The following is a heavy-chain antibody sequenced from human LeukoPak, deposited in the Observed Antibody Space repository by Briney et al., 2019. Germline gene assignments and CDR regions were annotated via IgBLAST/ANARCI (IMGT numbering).Heavy chain of an antibody. V-gene: IGHV4-38-2*02. CDR3: ARARSGIAGFDP. D-gene: IGHD6-13*01. CDR2: IYHSGSI. J-gene: IGHJ5*02. CDR1: GYSISSGYF. Sequence: SETLSLTCTVSGYSISSGYFWGWIRQPPGKGLEWIGTIYHSGSIYYNPSLKSRVTISVDTSKNQFSLKLSSVTAADTAVYYCARARSGIAGFDPWGQGTLVTVSS.